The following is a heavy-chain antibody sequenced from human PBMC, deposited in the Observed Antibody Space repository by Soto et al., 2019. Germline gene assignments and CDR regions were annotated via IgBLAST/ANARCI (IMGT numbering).Heavy chain of an antibody. D-gene: IGHD5-18*01. CDR3: AQSPRGFRYYFDY. J-gene: IGHJ4*02. CDR2: IYWDDGQ. Sequence: QITLKESGPTLVKPTQTLTLTCTFSGFSLTTRGVGVGWIRQPPGKALEWLALIYWDDGQGYSPSLKSRLTITQNTAKNLLVLTTSNRDPVDRATYCCAQSPRGFRYYFDYWGQGTLVTVSS. CDR1: GFSLTTRGVG. V-gene: IGHV2-5*02.